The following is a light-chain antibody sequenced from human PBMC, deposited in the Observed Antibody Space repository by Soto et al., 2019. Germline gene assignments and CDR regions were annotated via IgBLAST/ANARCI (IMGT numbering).Light chain of an antibody. V-gene: IGKV1-5*01. CDR2: DAS. CDR1: QSISSW. J-gene: IGKJ1*01. CDR3: QQYNTYPWT. Sequence: DIQMTQSPATLSASVGDRVTITCRASQSISSWLDWYQQKPGKVPKLLIDDASSLESGVPSRFSGSGSGTEITLTSSSLQPDDFATYYCQQYNTYPWTFGQGTKVEIK.